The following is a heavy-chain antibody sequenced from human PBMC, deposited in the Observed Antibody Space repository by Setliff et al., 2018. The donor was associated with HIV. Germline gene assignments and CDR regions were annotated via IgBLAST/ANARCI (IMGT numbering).Heavy chain of an antibody. CDR1: GDSISSGSYF. CDR3: ARGHDNKYYYFYYMDV. CDR2: ISTTGST. D-gene: IGHD3-9*01. V-gene: IGHV4-61*09. J-gene: IGHJ6*03. Sequence: SETLSLTCTVSGDSISSGSYFWIWIRQPAGKGLEWIGHISTTGSTNYNPSLKSRVIMSVDTSRNQFSLKLSSVTAADTAVYYCARGHDNKYYYFYYMDVWAKGPRSPSP.